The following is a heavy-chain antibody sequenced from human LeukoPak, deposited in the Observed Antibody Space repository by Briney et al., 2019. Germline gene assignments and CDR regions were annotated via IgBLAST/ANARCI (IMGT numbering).Heavy chain of an antibody. V-gene: IGHV5-51*01. D-gene: IGHD3-3*01. CDR3: ARLRRRITIFGVVITNAFYI. J-gene: IGHJ3*02. CDR1: GYSFTSYW. CDR2: IYPGDSDT. Sequence: GESLKISCKGSGYSFTSYWIGWVRQMPGKGLEWMGIIYPGDSDTRYSPSFQGQVTISADKSTSTAYLQWSSLKASDTAMYYCARLRRRITIFGVVITNAFYIWGQGTMVTVSS.